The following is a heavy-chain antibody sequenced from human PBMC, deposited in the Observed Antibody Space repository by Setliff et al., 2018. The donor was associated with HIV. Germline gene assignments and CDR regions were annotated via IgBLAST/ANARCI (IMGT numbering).Heavy chain of an antibody. CDR3: ILLGMHGAFDI. D-gene: IGHD7-27*01. CDR1: GFTFTNAW. Sequence: LRLSCAASGFTFTNAWVSWVRQAPGKGLEWVSYISSSGSTIYYADPVKGRFTISRDNAKNSLYLQMDSLSTEDTAVYYCILLGMHGAFDIWGQGTMVTVSS. J-gene: IGHJ3*02. CDR2: ISSSGSTI. V-gene: IGHV3-11*01.